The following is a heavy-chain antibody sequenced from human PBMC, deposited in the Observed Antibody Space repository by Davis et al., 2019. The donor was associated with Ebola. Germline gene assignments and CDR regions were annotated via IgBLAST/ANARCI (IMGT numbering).Heavy chain of an antibody. Sequence: GESLKISCAASGFTFSGSAMHWVRQASGKGLEWVGRIRSKANSYATAYAASVKGRFTISRDDSKNTAYLQMNSLKTEDMAVYYCICSQQPFDYWGQGTLVTVSS. D-gene: IGHD3-10*02. J-gene: IGHJ4*02. CDR2: IRSKANSYAT. CDR3: ICSQQPFDY. CDR1: GFTFSGSA. V-gene: IGHV3-73*01.